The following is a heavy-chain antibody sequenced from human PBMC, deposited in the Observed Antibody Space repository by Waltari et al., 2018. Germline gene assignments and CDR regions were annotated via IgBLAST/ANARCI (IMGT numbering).Heavy chain of an antibody. J-gene: IGHJ6*02. CDR2: INHSGST. CDR1: GGSFSGYY. D-gene: IGHD2-2*01. V-gene: IGHV4-34*01. Sequence: QAQLQQWGAGLLKPSETLSLTCAVYGGSFSGYYWTWIRPPPGKGLEWIGEINHSGSTNYNPSLKSRVTISVDTSKHQFSLKLISVTAADTAVYYCAGGPWYAIVPGALYGMDVWGQGTAVTVSS. CDR3: AGGPWYAIVPGALYGMDV.